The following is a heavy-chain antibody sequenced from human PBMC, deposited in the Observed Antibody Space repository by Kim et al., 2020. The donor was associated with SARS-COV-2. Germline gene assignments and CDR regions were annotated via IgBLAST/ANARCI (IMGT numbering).Heavy chain of an antibody. CDR2: ISGSGGST. Sequence: GGSLRLSCAASGFTFSSYAMSWVRQAPGKGLEWVSAISGSGGSTYYADSVKGRFTISRDNSKNTLYLQMNSLRAEDTAVYYCAKLGNRYCSSTSCQLFSDYWGQGTLVTVSS. CDR3: AKLGNRYCSSTSCQLFSDY. D-gene: IGHD2-2*01. V-gene: IGHV3-23*01. J-gene: IGHJ4*02. CDR1: GFTFSSYA.